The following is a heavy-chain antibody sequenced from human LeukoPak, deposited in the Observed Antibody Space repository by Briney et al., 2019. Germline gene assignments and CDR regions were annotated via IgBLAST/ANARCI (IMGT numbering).Heavy chain of an antibody. CDR1: GFTFSSYS. CDR3: ARIPRGDNSSWYYFDY. CDR2: ISSSSSYI. V-gene: IGHV3-21*01. J-gene: IGHJ4*02. D-gene: IGHD6-13*01. Sequence: GGSLRLSCAASGFTFSSYSMNWVRQAPGKGLEWVSSISSSSSYIYYADSVKGRFTISRDNAKNSLYLQMNSLRAEDTAVYYCARIPRGDNSSWYYFDYWGQGTLVTVSS.